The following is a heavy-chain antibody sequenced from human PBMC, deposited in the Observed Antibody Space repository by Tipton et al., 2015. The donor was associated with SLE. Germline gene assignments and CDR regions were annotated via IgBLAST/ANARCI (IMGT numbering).Heavy chain of an antibody. Sequence: VQSGGGVVQPGGSLRLSCAASGFTFSSYGMHWVRQAPGKGLEWVAFIRYDGSNKYYADSVKGRFTISRDNAKNTLYLQMDSLRTEDTAVYYCIMDLPGGYSDCFDYRGQGTLVTVSS. CDR1: GFTFSSYG. D-gene: IGHD3-22*01. V-gene: IGHV3-30*02. J-gene: IGHJ4*02. CDR3: IMDLPGGYSDCFDY. CDR2: IRYDGSNK.